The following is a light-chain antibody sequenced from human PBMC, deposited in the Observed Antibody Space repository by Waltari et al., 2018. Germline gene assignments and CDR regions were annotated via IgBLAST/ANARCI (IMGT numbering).Light chain of an antibody. Sequence: QSVLTQPPSASGSPGQRAPISLSARESNIESHDVYWYQQLPGTAPKLPIFSNDQRPSGAPDRFSGSKSDTSASLPISGLRHDDDDVYYCAAGDDSLGGWVFGGGTKLTVL. V-gene: IGLV1-47*02. CDR3: AAGDDSLGGWV. CDR1: ESNIESHD. CDR2: SND. J-gene: IGLJ3*02.